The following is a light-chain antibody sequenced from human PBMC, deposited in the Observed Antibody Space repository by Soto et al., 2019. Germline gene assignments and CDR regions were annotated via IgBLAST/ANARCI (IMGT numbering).Light chain of an antibody. Sequence: SSELTQPSSVSVSPGQTARITCSGAVLAKKYARWFQQKPGQAPVLVIYKDSERPSGIPERFSGSSSGTTVTLTISGAQVEDEADYYCYSAADNNVVFGGGTQLTVL. J-gene: IGLJ2*01. CDR1: VLAKKY. CDR2: KDS. CDR3: YSAADNNVV. V-gene: IGLV3-27*01.